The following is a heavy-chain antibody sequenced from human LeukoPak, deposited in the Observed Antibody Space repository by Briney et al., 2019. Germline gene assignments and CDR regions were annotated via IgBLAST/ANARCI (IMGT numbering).Heavy chain of an antibody. Sequence: SGTPSLTCGVSGGSITCMNWWSRVRQPQGQGLEWIGEVSLSGLTNYHPSLSSRVIMALDTSQNHLSLHLTTVTDADTAVYYCARALRSSGYGWFDPWGQGTLVTVSS. CDR2: VSLSGLT. D-gene: IGHD3-22*01. V-gene: IGHV4-4*02. CDR3: ARALRSSGYGWFDP. J-gene: IGHJ5*02. CDR1: GGSITCMNW.